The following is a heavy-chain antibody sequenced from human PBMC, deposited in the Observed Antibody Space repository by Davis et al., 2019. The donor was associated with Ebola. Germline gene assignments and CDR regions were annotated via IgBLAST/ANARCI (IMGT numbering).Heavy chain of an antibody. CDR3: ARRGYYYDSSGYYGGAFDI. CDR2: ISYDGNNK. CDR1: GFTVSSNY. D-gene: IGHD3-22*01. V-gene: IGHV3-30-3*01. Sequence: GESLKISCAASGFTVSSNYMSWVRQAPGKGLEWVAVISYDGNNKYYADSVKGRFTISRDNSKNTLYLQMNSLKASDTAMYYCARRGYYYDSSGYYGGAFDIWGQGTMVTVSS. J-gene: IGHJ3*02.